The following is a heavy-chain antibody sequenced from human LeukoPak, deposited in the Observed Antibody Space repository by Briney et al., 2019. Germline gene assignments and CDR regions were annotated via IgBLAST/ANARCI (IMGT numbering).Heavy chain of an antibody. CDR3: AKGYDSSGYYFNSHDY. Sequence: GGSPRLSCAASGFTFSSYAMSWVRQAPGKGLEWVSTISGSGGNTYYADSVKGRFTISRDNSKNTLYLQMNSLRAEDTAVYYCAKGYDSSGYYFNSHDYWGQGTLVTVSS. D-gene: IGHD3-22*01. CDR2: ISGSGGNT. CDR1: GFTFSSYA. J-gene: IGHJ4*02. V-gene: IGHV3-23*01.